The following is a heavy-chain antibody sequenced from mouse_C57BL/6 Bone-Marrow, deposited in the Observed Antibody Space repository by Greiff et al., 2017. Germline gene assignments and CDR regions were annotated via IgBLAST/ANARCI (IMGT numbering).Heavy chain of an antibody. Sequence: VQLQLSGAELSRPWASVKLSCTASGYTFTSYGISWVKLRPGQGLEWIGEIYPRSGNTYYNEKFMGKATLTADKSSSTAYMVLSSLTAEAATVYCCARDGYYFYDMDYWGQGTTLTVSS. J-gene: IGHJ2*01. CDR3: ARDGYYFYDMDY. CDR1: GYTFTSYG. CDR2: IYPRSGNT. D-gene: IGHD2-3*01. V-gene: IGHV1-81*01.